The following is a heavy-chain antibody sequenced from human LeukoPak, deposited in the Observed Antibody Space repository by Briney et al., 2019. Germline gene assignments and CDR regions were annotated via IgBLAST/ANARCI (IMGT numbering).Heavy chain of an antibody. CDR1: GGSFSGYY. CDR2: INHRGST. J-gene: IGHJ5*02. V-gene: IGHV4-34*01. D-gene: IGHD6-13*01. Sequence: SETLSLTCAVYGGSFSGYYWSWIRQPPGKGLEWIGEINHRGSTNYNPSLKSRVTISVDTSKNHFFLKLSSLTAADTAGYYFARRHSVSRYSSSWYRAWFDPWGQGTLVTASS. CDR3: ARRHSVSRYSSSWYRAWFDP.